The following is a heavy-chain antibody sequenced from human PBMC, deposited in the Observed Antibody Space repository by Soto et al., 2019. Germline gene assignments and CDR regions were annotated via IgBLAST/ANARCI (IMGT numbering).Heavy chain of an antibody. CDR3: ATEISWDIGVVNPGACYYGMDV. CDR1: GYTFTSYG. V-gene: IGHV1-18*04. J-gene: IGHJ6*02. CDR2: ISAYNGNT. D-gene: IGHD3-22*01. Sequence: ASVKVSCKASGYTFTSYGISWVRQAPGQGLEWMGWISAYNGNTNYAQKLQGRVTMTTDTSTSTAYMELRSLRSDDTAVFYCATEISWDIGVVNPGACYYGMDVWGQGTTVTVAS.